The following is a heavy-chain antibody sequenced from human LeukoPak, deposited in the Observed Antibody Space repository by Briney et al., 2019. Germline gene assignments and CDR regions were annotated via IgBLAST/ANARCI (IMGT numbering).Heavy chain of an antibody. D-gene: IGHD6-19*01. J-gene: IGHJ3*02. CDR3: ARGQWLAYDAFDI. CDR1: GASINSYY. Sequence: SETLSLTCTVSGASINSYYWSWIRQPPGKGLEWIGYIYYSGSTSYNPSLKSRVTISVDTSKNRFSLKLSSVTAADTAVYYCARGQWLAYDAFDIWGQGTMVTVSS. CDR2: IYYSGST. V-gene: IGHV4-59*01.